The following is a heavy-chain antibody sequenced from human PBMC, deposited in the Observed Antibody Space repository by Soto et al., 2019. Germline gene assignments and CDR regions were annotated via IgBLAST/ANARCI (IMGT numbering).Heavy chain of an antibody. D-gene: IGHD5-12*01. CDR1: GFPFGNNW. CDR2: IKRDGSEK. J-gene: IGHJ4*02. V-gene: IGHV3-7*03. Sequence: GGSLRLSCAASGFPFGNNWMSLVRQSPGKGLEWVANIKRDGSEKYYVDSVKGRFAISRENAKNTLYLQMNSLRADDTAVYYCASLEWEYPGYDDYWGQGTLVTVSS. CDR3: ASLEWEYPGYDDY.